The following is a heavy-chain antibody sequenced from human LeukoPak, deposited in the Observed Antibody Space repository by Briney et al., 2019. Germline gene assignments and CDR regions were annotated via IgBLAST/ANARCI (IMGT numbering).Heavy chain of an antibody. CDR2: INPNSGGT. Sequence: VASVKVSCKASGYTFTGYYIHWVRQAPGQGLEWMGWINPNSGGTNYAQKFQVRCTMTRDTSIRTAYMELSRLRSDDTAMYYCARVKVVAATYPTGAFDIWGQGTMVTVSS. D-gene: IGHD2-15*01. CDR1: GYTFTGYY. J-gene: IGHJ3*02. V-gene: IGHV1-2*02. CDR3: ARVKVVAATYPTGAFDI.